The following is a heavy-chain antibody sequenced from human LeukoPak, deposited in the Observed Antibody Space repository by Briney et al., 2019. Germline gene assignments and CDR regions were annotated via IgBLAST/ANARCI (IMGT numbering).Heavy chain of an antibody. Sequence: SETLSLTCTVSGGSINSSSYYWGWIRQPPGKGLKWIGSIYYSGSTYNNPSLQSRVTLSVDTSKNQFSLKLNSVTAADTGVYYCATHGGDASGSSNFDHWGQGTLVTVPS. V-gene: IGHV4-39*01. CDR3: ATHGGDASGSSNFDH. J-gene: IGHJ4*02. CDR1: GGSINSSSYY. CDR2: IYYSGST. D-gene: IGHD3-10*01.